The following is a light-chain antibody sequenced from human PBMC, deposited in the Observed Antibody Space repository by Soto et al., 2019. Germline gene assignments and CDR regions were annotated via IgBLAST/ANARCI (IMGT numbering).Light chain of an antibody. CDR3: QCYDSSLSGYV. CDR1: SSNIGAGFD. Sequence: QSVLTQPPSVSGAPGQRVTISCTGRSSNIGAGFDVHWYQLLPGTAPKLLIYGNSNRPSGLPDRFSGSKSGTSASLAITWLQDEDEADYYCQCYDSSLSGYVFGTGTKLTVL. V-gene: IGLV1-40*01. CDR2: GNS. J-gene: IGLJ1*01.